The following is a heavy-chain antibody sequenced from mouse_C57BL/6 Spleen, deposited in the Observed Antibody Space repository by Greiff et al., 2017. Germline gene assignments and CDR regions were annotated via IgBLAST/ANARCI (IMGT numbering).Heavy chain of an antibody. J-gene: IGHJ1*03. D-gene: IGHD1-1*01. CDR3: ARPTVVANGYFDF. CDR1: GFTFSDYG. CDR2: ISSGSSTI. Sequence: EVQLQESGGGLVKPGGSLKLSCAASGFTFSDYGMHWVRQAPEKGLEWVAYISSGSSTIYYADTVKGRFTISRDNATKTLFLQMTILRSEDTAMYSCARPTVVANGYFDFWGTGTPVTVSS. V-gene: IGHV5-17*01.